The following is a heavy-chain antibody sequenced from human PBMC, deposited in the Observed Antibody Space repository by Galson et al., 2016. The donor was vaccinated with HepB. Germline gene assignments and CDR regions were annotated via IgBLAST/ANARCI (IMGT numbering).Heavy chain of an antibody. V-gene: IGHV1-18*01. J-gene: IGHJ5*01. CDR1: GYTFGHFG. CDR3: VRDVPVASAMVILDS. Sequence: SVKVSCKASGYTFGHFGVAWVRQAPGQGLEWMGWISAYNGDRKYAQKFQGRVTLTTDASTSTAYMDLRSLRSDDTAVYYCVRDVPVASAMVILDSWGQGTLVTVSS. CDR2: ISAYNGDR. D-gene: IGHD5-18*01.